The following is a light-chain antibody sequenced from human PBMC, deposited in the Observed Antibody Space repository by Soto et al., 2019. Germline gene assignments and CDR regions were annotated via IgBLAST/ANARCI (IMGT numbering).Light chain of an antibody. CDR2: DDS. Sequence: SYELTQPPSVSVAPGQTARITCGVNNIGSKSVHWYQQKPGQAPVLVVYDDSDRPSGIPGRFSGSNSGNTATLTISRFEAGDEADYYCQVWHSSSDQVFGGGTKLTVL. V-gene: IGLV3-21*02. J-gene: IGLJ3*02. CDR1: NIGSKS. CDR3: QVWHSSSDQV.